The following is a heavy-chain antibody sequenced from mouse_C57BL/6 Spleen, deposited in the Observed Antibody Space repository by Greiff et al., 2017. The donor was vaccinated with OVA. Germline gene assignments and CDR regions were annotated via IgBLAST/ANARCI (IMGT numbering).Heavy chain of an antibody. V-gene: IGHV1-52*01. Sequence: QVQLQQPGAELVRPGSSVKLSCKASGYTFTSYWMHWVKQRPIQGLEWIGNIDPSDSETHYNQKFKDKATLTVDKSSSTAYMQLSSLTSEDSAVYDCARGVRYPARYFDVWGTGTTVTVSS. CDR2: IDPSDSET. CDR3: ARGVRYPARYFDV. D-gene: IGHD1-1*01. J-gene: IGHJ1*03. CDR1: GYTFTSYW.